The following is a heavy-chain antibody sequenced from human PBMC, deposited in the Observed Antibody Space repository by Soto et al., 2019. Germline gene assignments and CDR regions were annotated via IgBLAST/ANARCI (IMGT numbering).Heavy chain of an antibody. CDR2: ISGSGGST. D-gene: IGHD3-3*01. CDR1: GFTISSFA. CDR3: AKDLYDFWSGYSPNWFDP. V-gene: IGHV3-23*01. Sequence: GGPLRVSCAASGFTISSFAMSCVRQAPGKGLEWVSAISGSGGSTYYADSVKGRFTISRDNSKNTLYLQMNSLRAEDTAVYYCAKDLYDFWSGYSPNWFDPWGQGTLVTVSS. J-gene: IGHJ5*02.